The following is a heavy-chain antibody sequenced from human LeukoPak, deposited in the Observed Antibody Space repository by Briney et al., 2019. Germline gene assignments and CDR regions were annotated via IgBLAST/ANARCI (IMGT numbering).Heavy chain of an antibody. CDR1: GGSFSGYY. V-gene: IGHV4-34*01. Sequence: PSETLSLTCAVYGGSFSGYYWSWVRQPPRKGLEWIGEINHSGSTNYNPSLKSRVTISVDTSKNQFSLKLSSVTAADTAVYYCARGAGSYYDSSGYQNGMDVWGQGTTVTVSS. J-gene: IGHJ6*02. CDR3: ARGAGSYYDSSGYQNGMDV. D-gene: IGHD3-22*01. CDR2: INHSGST.